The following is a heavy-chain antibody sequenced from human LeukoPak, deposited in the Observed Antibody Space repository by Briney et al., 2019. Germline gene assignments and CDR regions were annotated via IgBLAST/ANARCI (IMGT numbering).Heavy chain of an antibody. D-gene: IGHD3-22*01. CDR2: ISGSGGST. Sequence: PGGSLRLSCAAPGFTFSSYAMSWVRQAPGKGLEWVSAISGSGGSTYYADSVKGRFTISRDNSKNTLYLQMNSLRAEDTAVYYCAKDSGYYYIFDAFDIWGQGTMVTVSS. V-gene: IGHV3-23*01. J-gene: IGHJ3*02. CDR3: AKDSGYYYIFDAFDI. CDR1: GFTFSSYA.